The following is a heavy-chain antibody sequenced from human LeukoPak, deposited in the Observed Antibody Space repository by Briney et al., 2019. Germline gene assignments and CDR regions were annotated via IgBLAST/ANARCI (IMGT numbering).Heavy chain of an antibody. CDR2: IIGSGSST. CDR3: AKARGQKLVLDF. J-gene: IGHJ4*02. D-gene: IGHD6-13*01. V-gene: IGHV3-23*01. Sequence: GSLRLSCAASGFTPSIYAMSWVRQAPGKGLEWGSAIIGSGSSTYYADSVKGRFTISRDNSKNTLFLQMNSLRAEDTAVYYCAKARGQKLVLDFWGQGTLVTVSS. CDR1: GFTPSIYA.